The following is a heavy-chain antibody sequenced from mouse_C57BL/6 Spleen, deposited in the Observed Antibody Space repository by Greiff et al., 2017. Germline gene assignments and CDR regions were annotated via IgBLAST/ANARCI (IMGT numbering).Heavy chain of an antibody. Sequence: EVKLMESGPGLVKPSQSLSLTCSVTGYSITSGYYWNWIRQFPGNKLEWMGYISYDGSNNYNPSLKNRISITRDTSKNQFFLKLNSVTTEDTATYCCARVRSYGAMDYWGQGTSVTVSS. CDR2: ISYDGSN. J-gene: IGHJ4*01. CDR1: GYSITSGYY. D-gene: IGHD1-1*01. CDR3: ARVRSYGAMDY. V-gene: IGHV3-6*01.